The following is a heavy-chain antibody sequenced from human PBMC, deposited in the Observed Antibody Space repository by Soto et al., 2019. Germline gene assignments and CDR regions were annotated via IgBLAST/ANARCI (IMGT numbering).Heavy chain of an antibody. Sequence: ASVKVSCKASGYTFTSYAMHWVRQAPGQGLEWMGWISAYNGNTNYAQKFQGRVTMTTDTSTSTAYMELRSLRSDDTAVYYCSRNPYGSGLFDPWGQGTLVTVSS. J-gene: IGHJ5*02. CDR3: SRNPYGSGLFDP. V-gene: IGHV1-18*01. CDR1: GYTFTSYA. D-gene: IGHD6-19*01. CDR2: ISAYNGNT.